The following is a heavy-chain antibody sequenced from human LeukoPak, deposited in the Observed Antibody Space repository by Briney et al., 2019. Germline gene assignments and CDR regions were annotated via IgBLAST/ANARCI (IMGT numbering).Heavy chain of an antibody. J-gene: IGHJ4*02. CDR3: ARDRTTVVTPYFDY. CDR2: IYYSGST. CDR1: GGSISISSYY. V-gene: IGHV4-39*07. Sequence: SETLSLTCTVSGGSISISSYYWGWIRQPPGKGLEWIGSIYYSGSTYYNPSLKSRVTISVDTSKNQFSLKLSSVTAADTAVYYCARDRTTVVTPYFDYWGQGTLVTVSS. D-gene: IGHD4-23*01.